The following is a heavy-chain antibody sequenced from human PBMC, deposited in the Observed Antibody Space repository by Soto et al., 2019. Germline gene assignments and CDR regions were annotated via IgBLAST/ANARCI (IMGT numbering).Heavy chain of an antibody. D-gene: IGHD3-22*01. V-gene: IGHV3-33*01. Sequence: QVQLVESGGGVVQPGRSLRLSCAASGFTFSSYGMHWVRQAPGKGLEWVAVIWYDGSNKYYADSVKGRFTISRDNSKNTLYLQMNSLRAVDTAVYYCARGPYDLYGMDVWGQGTTVTVSS. J-gene: IGHJ6*02. CDR1: GFTFSSYG. CDR3: ARGPYDLYGMDV. CDR2: IWYDGSNK.